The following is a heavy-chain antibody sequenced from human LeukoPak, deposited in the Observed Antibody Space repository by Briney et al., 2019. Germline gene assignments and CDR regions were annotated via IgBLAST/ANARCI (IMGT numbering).Heavy chain of an antibody. J-gene: IGHJ4*02. Sequence: SETLSLTCAVYGGSFSGYYWSWIRQPPGKGLEWIGEINHSGSTNYNPSLKRRVTISVDTSKNQFSLKLSSVTAADTAVYYCARGGPRLRPFDYWGQGTLVTVSS. CDR3: ARGGPRLRPFDY. V-gene: IGHV4-34*01. D-gene: IGHD5-12*01. CDR1: GGSFSGYY. CDR2: INHSGST.